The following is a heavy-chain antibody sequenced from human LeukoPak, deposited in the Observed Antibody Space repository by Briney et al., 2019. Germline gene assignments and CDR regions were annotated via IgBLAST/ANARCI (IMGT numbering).Heavy chain of an antibody. D-gene: IGHD2-15*01. V-gene: IGHV3-48*03. CDR3: ARVSCTGGSCKPYSYYDMDV. J-gene: IGHJ6*02. CDR2: ISGSGNTI. Sequence: GGSLRLSCAASGFTFSSYEMNWFRQAPGKGLQWVSYISGSGNTIYYADSVKGRFTISRDNAKDSLYLQMNSLRAEDTAVYYCARVSCTGGSCKPYSYYDMDVWGQGTTVTVSS. CDR1: GFTFSSYE.